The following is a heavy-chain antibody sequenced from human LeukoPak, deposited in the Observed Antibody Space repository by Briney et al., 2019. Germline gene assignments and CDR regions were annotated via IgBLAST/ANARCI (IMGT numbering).Heavy chain of an antibody. CDR2: IYYSGST. CDR3: AREAAAAGSFDY. CDR1: GGSISSYY. V-gene: IGHV4-59*01. Sequence: SETLSLTCTVSGGSISSYYWSWIRQPPGKGLEWIGYIYYSGSTNYNPSLKSRVTISVDTSKNQFSLKLSSVTAADTAVYYCAREAAAAGSFDYWGQGTLVTVSS. D-gene: IGHD6-13*01. J-gene: IGHJ4*02.